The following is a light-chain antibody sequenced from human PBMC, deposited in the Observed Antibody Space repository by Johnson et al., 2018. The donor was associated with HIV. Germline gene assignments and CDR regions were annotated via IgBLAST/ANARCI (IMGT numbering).Light chain of an antibody. V-gene: IGLV1-44*01. CDR1: SSNIGSNT. J-gene: IGLJ1*01. CDR2: RNN. Sequence: QSVLTQPPSASGTPGQRVTISCSGSSSNIGSNTVNWYQQLPGTAPKLLIYRNNQRPSGVPDRFSGSNTAPPDTLAIPGLPTGDQADYYCGTWATSLSVYVFGTGTKVTVL. CDR3: GTWATSLSVYV.